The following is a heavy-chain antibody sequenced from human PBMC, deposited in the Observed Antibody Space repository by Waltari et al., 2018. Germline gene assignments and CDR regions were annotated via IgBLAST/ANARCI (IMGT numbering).Heavy chain of an antibody. CDR1: GSTFSSYS. Sequence: EVQLVESGGGLVKPGGSLRLSCAASGSTFSSYSMNWVRQAPGKGLEWVSSISSSSSYIYYADSVKGRFTISRDNAKNSLYLQMNSLRAEDTAVYYCARDGAEPGYYDFWSGYWYYFDYWGQGTLVTVSS. D-gene: IGHD3-3*01. J-gene: IGHJ4*02. V-gene: IGHV3-21*01. CDR2: ISSSSSYI. CDR3: ARDGAEPGYYDFWSGYWYYFDY.